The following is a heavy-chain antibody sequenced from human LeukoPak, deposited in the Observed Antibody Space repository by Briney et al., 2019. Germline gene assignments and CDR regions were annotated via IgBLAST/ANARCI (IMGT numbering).Heavy chain of an antibody. CDR2: IYTSGST. V-gene: IGHV4-61*02. J-gene: IGHJ4*02. Sequence: SQTLSLTCTVSGGSISSGSYYWSWIRQPAGKGLEWIGRIYTSGSTNYNPSLKSRVTISVDTSKNQFSLKLRSVTAADTAVYYCAREIYDFWSGYPYYFDYWGQGTLVTVSS. CDR3: AREIYDFWSGYPYYFDY. D-gene: IGHD3-3*01. CDR1: GGSISSGSYY.